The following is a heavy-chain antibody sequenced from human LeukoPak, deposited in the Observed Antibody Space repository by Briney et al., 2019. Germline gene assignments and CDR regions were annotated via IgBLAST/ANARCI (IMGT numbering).Heavy chain of an antibody. Sequence: GGSLRLSCAASGFSFSDSAIYWVRQPSGKGLQWVGHIRSSANNYATPYAASVKGRFAISRDDSKKTTYLQMNNLKTEDTAIYFCTRRDDLGYCSGGRCMDDALDIWGQGKMVTVS. J-gene: IGHJ3*02. D-gene: IGHD2-15*01. CDR2: IRSSANNYAT. V-gene: IGHV3-73*01. CDR3: TRRDDLGYCSGGRCMDDALDI. CDR1: GFSFSDSA.